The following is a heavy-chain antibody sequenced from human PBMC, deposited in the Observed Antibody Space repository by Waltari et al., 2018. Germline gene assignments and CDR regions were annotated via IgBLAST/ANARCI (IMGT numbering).Heavy chain of an antibody. CDR2: IRGSGGST. V-gene: IGHV3-23*01. Sequence: EVQLLESGGGLVQPGGSLRLSCAASGFTFSSYAMSWVRQAPGKGREWVSAIRGSGGSTYYADSVKGRFTISRDNSKNTLYLQMNSLRAEDTAVYYCAKRPLSIAVAGTDYWGQGTLVTVSS. CDR1: GFTFSSYA. J-gene: IGHJ4*02. CDR3: AKRPLSIAVAGTDY. D-gene: IGHD6-19*01.